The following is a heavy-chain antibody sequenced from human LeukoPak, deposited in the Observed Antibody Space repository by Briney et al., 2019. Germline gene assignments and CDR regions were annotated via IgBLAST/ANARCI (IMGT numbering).Heavy chain of an antibody. D-gene: IGHD6-19*01. CDR2: ISSSGSTI. CDR1: GFTFSDYY. CDR3: ARFSQQWLVRGDFDY. V-gene: IGHV3-11*04. J-gene: IGHJ4*02. Sequence: GGSLRLSCAASGFTFSDYYMSWIRQAPGKGLEWVSYISSSGSTIYYADSVKGRFTISRDNAKNSLYLQMNSLRAEDTAVYYCARFSQQWLVRGDFDYWGQGTLVTVSS.